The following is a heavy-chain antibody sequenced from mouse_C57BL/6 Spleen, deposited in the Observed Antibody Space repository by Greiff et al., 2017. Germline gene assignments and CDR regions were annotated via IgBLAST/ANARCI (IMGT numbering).Heavy chain of an antibody. V-gene: IGHV5-4*03. Sequence: EVKLVESGGGLVKPGGSLKLSCAASGFTFSSYAMSWVRQTPEKRLEWVATISDGGSYTYYPDNVKGRFTISRDNAKNNLYLQMSHLKSEDTAMYYCARAQATCDYWGQGTTLTVSS. D-gene: IGHD3-2*02. CDR1: GFTFSSYA. CDR3: ARAQATCDY. CDR2: ISDGGSYT. J-gene: IGHJ2*01.